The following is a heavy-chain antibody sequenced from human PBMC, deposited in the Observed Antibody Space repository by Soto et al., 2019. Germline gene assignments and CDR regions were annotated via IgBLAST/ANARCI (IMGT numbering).Heavy chain of an antibody. Sequence: PSETLSLTCTVSGGSITIGGSYWSWIRHEPGKGLEWIGYMYYTGSSNYNPSLRSRVTISVDTSKNQFSLMLTSVTAADTAVYFCARDPGYCSGGSCYRRLDSWGQGTLVTVSS. D-gene: IGHD2-15*01. CDR2: MYYTGSS. V-gene: IGHV4-31*03. CDR3: ARDPGYCSGGSCYRRLDS. CDR1: GGSITIGGSY. J-gene: IGHJ5*01.